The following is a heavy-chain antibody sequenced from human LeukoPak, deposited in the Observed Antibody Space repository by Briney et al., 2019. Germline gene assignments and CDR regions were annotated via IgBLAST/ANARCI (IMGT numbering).Heavy chain of an antibody. J-gene: IGHJ4*02. CDR1: GGSLSSGTYY. CDR3: AREGGYSYGDAPLHFDY. V-gene: IGHV4-61*02. CDR2: IHTSGST. Sequence: SQTLSLTCTVSGGSLSSGTYYWSWIRQPAGKGLGWIGRIHTSGSTNYNPSLKSRGTISVDTSKNQFSLKLSSVTAADTAVYYCAREGGYSYGDAPLHFDYWGQGTLVIVSS. D-gene: IGHD5-18*01.